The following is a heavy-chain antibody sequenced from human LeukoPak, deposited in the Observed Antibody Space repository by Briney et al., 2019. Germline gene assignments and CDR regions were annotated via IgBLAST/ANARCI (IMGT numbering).Heavy chain of an antibody. CDR1: GYTFTGYY. J-gene: IGHJ5*02. D-gene: IGHD3-3*01. CDR3: ARVVTIFGVVINNWFDP. CDR2: INPNSGGT. Sequence: GASVKVSCKASGYTFTGYYMHWVRQAPGQGLEWMGWINPNSGGTNYAQKFQGRVTMTRDTSISTAYMELSRLRSDDTAVYYCARVVTIFGVVINNWFDPWGQGTLVTVSS. V-gene: IGHV1-2*02.